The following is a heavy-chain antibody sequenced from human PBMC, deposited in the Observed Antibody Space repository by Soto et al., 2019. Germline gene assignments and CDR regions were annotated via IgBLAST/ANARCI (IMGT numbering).Heavy chain of an antibody. V-gene: IGHV1-18*01. CDR2: ISAHNGNT. CDR3: ARGRYGDY. Sequence: QVHLVQSGTEVKKPGASVKVSCKGSGYAFTTYGITWVRQAPGQGLEWMGWISAHNGNTNYAQKLQGRVTVTRDTSTSTAYMELRSLRSDDTAVYYCARGRYGDYWGQGALVTVSS. CDR1: GYAFTTYG. D-gene: IGHD1-1*01. J-gene: IGHJ4*02.